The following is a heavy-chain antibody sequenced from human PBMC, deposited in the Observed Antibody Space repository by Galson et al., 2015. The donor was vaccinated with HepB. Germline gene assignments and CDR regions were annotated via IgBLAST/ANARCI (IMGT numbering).Heavy chain of an antibody. Sequence: SVKVSCKASGYTFTSYAMHWVRQAPGQRLEWMGWINAGNGNTKYSQKFQGRVTITRDTSASTAYMELSSLRSEDTAVYYCARAYGGSEVNASDIWGQGTMVTVSS. CDR3: ARAYGGSEVNASDI. CDR1: GYTFTSYA. V-gene: IGHV1-3*01. CDR2: INAGNGNT. J-gene: IGHJ3*02. D-gene: IGHD4-23*01.